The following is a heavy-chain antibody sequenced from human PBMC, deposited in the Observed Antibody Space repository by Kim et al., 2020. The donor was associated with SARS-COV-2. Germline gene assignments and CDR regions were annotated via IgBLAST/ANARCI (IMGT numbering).Heavy chain of an antibody. CDR3: ARRGYDFWSGYYSV. Sequence: NPSLKSRVTISVDTSKNQFSLKLSSVTAADTAVYYCARRGYDFWSGYYSVWGQGTLVTVSS. D-gene: IGHD3-3*01. V-gene: IGHV4-61*07. J-gene: IGHJ4*02.